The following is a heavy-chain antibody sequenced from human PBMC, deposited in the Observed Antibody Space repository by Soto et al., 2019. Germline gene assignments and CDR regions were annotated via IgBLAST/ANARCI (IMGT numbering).Heavy chain of an antibody. Sequence: EVQLVESGGGLVKSGGSLRLSCAASGFSFSNAWMNWVRQAPGKGLEWVGRIKRKIDGEKTDYAAPVKGRFTISRDDSKNTLSLQMNSLKADDTAVYYCTTGSVEGVWGQGTTVTASS. V-gene: IGHV3-15*07. CDR2: IKRKIDGEKT. CDR1: GFSFSNAW. CDR3: TTGSVEGV. J-gene: IGHJ6*02.